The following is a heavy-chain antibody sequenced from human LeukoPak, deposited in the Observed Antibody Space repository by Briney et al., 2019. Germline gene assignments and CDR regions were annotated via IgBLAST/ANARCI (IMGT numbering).Heavy chain of an antibody. CDR2: ISGSGGST. V-gene: IGHV3-23*01. D-gene: IGHD6-6*01. Sequence: GASVKVSCKASGGTFSSYAMSWVRQAPGKGLEWVSAISGSGGSTYYADSVKGRFTISRDNSKNTLYLQMNSLRAEDTAVYYCACSQSIAALGLFDYWGQGTLVTVSS. CDR1: GGTFSSYA. CDR3: ACSQSIAALGLFDY. J-gene: IGHJ4*02.